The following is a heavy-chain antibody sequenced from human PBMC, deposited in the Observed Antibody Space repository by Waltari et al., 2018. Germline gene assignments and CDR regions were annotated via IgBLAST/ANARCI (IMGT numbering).Heavy chain of an antibody. CDR2: ISGSDGRT. CDR3: AKDLGGFSGSHWYFDL. J-gene: IGHJ2*01. V-gene: IGHV3-23*04. D-gene: IGHD5-12*01. CDR1: GFTFRGYS. Sequence: EVQLVESGGGLVQPGGSLRLSCAASGFTFRGYSMRWVRQAPGRGLEWVSSISGSDGRTNYADSAKGRFTISRDNVKNTLFLQMNSLRADDAAVYYCAKDLGGFSGSHWYFDLWGRGTLVTVSS.